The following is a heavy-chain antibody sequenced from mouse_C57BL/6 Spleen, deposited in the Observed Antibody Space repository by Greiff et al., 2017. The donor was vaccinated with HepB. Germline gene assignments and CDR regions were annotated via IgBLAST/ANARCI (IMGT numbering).Heavy chain of an antibody. V-gene: IGHV1-53*01. J-gene: IGHJ3*01. CDR1: GYTFTSYW. Sequence: VQLQQPGTELVKPGASVKLSCKASGYTFTSYWMHWVKQRPGQGLEWIGNINPSNGGTNYNEKFKSKATLTVDKSYSTAYMQLSSLTSEDSAVYYCARSEVYDYGGFAYWGQGTLVTVSA. D-gene: IGHD2-4*01. CDR2: INPSNGGT. CDR3: ARSEVYDYGGFAY.